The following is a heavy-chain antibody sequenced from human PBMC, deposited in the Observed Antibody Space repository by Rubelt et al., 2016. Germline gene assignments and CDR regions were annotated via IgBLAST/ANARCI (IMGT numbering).Heavy chain of an antibody. CDR3: ARDGVLWFGAGVDY. CDR1: GGTFSSYA. Sequence: VQLVQSGAEVKKPGSSVKVSCKASGGTFSSYAISWVRQAPGQGLEWMGGIIPIFGTANYAQKFQGRVTITADESTSTAYMGLSSLRSEDTAVYYCARDGVLWFGAGVDYWGQGTLVTVSS. J-gene: IGHJ4*02. CDR2: IIPIFGTA. D-gene: IGHD3-10*01. V-gene: IGHV1-69*01.